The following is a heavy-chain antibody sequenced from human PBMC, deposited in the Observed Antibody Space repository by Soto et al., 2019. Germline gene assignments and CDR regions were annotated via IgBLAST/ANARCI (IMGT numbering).Heavy chain of an antibody. CDR3: VNNYFCDN. CDR2: VSISDST. CDR1: GFTFSSYA. Sequence: EVQLLESGGGLIQPGGSLRLSCAASGFTFSSYAMTWFRQAPGKGLEWVASVSISDSTLYADSVKGRFTISRDNSKNTLYLELNSPRAEDTAVYYCVNNYFCDNWGQGTLVTVSS. J-gene: IGHJ4*02. V-gene: IGHV3-23*01.